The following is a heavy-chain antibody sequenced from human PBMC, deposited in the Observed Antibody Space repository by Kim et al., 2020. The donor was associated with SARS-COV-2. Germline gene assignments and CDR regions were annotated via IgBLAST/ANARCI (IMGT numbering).Heavy chain of an antibody. V-gene: IGHV4-31*03. CDR1: GGSISSGGYY. CDR3: ARGQGLITMIVVVVGAFDY. D-gene: IGHD3-22*01. CDR2: IYYSGST. Sequence: SETLSLTCTVSGGSISSGGYYWSWIGQHPGKGLEWIGYIYYSGSTYYNPSLKSRVTISVDTSKNQFSLKLSSVTAADTAVYYCARGQGLITMIVVVVGAFDYWGQGTLVTVSS. J-gene: IGHJ4*02.